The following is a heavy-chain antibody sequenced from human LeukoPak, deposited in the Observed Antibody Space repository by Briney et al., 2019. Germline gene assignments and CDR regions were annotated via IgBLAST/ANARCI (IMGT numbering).Heavy chain of an antibody. CDR3: ARSYSGYDYLDY. Sequence: GESLQISCKGSGYSFPSYWITWVRPMPGKGREWMGRIDPSDSYTNYSPSFQGHVTISADKSISTAYLQWSSLKASHTAMYYCARSYSGYDYLDYWGQGTLVTVSS. CDR1: GYSFPSYW. D-gene: IGHD5-12*01. CDR2: IDPSDSYT. J-gene: IGHJ4*02. V-gene: IGHV5-10-1*01.